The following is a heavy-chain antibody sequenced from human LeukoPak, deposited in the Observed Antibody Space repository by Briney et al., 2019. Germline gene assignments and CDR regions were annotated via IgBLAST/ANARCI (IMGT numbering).Heavy chain of an antibody. D-gene: IGHD2-2*01. Sequence: PGGSLRLSCAASGFTVSSNYMSWVRQAPGKGLEWVSVIYSGGSTYYADSVKGRFTISRDNSKNTLYLQMNSLRAEDTAVYYCARGPVVPAAQQSAFDIWGQGTMVTVSS. CDR1: GFTVSSNY. V-gene: IGHV3-53*01. CDR2: IYSGGST. J-gene: IGHJ3*02. CDR3: ARGPVVPAAQQSAFDI.